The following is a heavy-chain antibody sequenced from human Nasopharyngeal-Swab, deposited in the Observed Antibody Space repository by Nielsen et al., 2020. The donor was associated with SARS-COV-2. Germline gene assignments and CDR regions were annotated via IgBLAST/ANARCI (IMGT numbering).Heavy chain of an antibody. J-gene: IGHJ4*02. Sequence: GSLRLSCAVYGGSFNGYYWSWIRQPPGKGLEWIGEINHSGSTNSTPSLKSRVTISVDRSKNHFSLKLSSVTAADTAVYYCARFGVSGDGFDYWGQGTLVTVSS. CDR3: ARFGVSGDGFDY. CDR2: INHSGST. D-gene: IGHD3-10*01. CDR1: GGSFNGYY. V-gene: IGHV4-34*01.